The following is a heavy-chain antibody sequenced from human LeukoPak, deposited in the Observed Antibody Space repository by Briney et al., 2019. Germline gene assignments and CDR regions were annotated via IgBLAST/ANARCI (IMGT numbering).Heavy chain of an antibody. V-gene: IGHV3-23*01. CDR1: GYTFSSYS. D-gene: IGHD2-15*01. J-gene: IGHJ4*02. CDR3: AKEGDRGFVVADYFDY. CDR2: ISGSSGAT. Sequence: GGSLRLSCAASGYTFSSYSINWVRQAPGKGLEWVSIISGSSGATFYADSVKGRFTISRDNSKNTLYLEMSSLRAEDTAVYYCAKEGDRGFVVADYFDYWGQGTLVTVSS.